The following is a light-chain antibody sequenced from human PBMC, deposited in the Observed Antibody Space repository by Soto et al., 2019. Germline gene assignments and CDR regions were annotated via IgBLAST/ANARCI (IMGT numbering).Light chain of an antibody. CDR1: QSVSNY. CDR2: DAS. CDR3: QQRSDWPLT. J-gene: IGKJ4*01. Sequence: EIVLKQSPTTLSLSPGERTTLSSRASQSVSNYFAWYQQKPGQAPTLLIYDASTRAADIPARFSGSGSGTDFTLTISSLEPEDFAVYYCQQRSDWPLTFGGGTKVEIK. V-gene: IGKV3-11*01.